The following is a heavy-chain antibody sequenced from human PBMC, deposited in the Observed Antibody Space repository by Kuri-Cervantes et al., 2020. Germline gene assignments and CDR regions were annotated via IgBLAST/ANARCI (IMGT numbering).Heavy chain of an antibody. CDR1: GFTSSNAW. D-gene: IGHD3-22*01. Sequence: GSLRLSCAASGFTSSNAWMSWVRQAPGKGLEWIGEIYHSGSTNYNPSLKSRVTISVDKSKNQFSLKLSSVTAADTAVYYCARVLTSHYYDSSGSFSVYYYGMDVWGQGTTVTVSS. V-gene: IGHV4-4*02. J-gene: IGHJ6*02. CDR2: IYHSGST. CDR3: ARVLTSHYYDSSGSFSVYYYGMDV.